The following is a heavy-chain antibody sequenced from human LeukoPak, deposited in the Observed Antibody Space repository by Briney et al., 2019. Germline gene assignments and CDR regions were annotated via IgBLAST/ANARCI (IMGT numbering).Heavy chain of an antibody. CDR2: IWYDGSIK. Sequence: GRSLRLSCAASGFTFTNYGMHWVRQAPGKGLAWVAVIWYDGSIKYYADSVKGRFTISRDNSKNTLYLQMNSLRAEDTAVYYCARAYYYDTSATPGYWGQGTLVTVSS. CDR3: ARAYYYDTSATPGY. D-gene: IGHD3-22*01. CDR1: GFTFTNYG. J-gene: IGHJ4*02. V-gene: IGHV3-33*01.